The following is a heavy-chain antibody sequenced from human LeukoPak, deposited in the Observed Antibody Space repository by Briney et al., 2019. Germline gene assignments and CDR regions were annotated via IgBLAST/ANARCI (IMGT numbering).Heavy chain of an antibody. CDR3: ARGRHGDFGNWFDP. D-gene: IGHD4-17*01. V-gene: IGHV4-4*02. Sequence: SGTLSLTCTIFGGSINSSNWWNWVRQSPGKGLEWIGEIFRSGETNYNSSLESRLTISVDRTKNQFSLRLNSVTAADTAVYYCARGRHGDFGNWFDPWGQGTPVIVAS. CDR2: IFRSGET. CDR1: GGSINSSNW. J-gene: IGHJ5*02.